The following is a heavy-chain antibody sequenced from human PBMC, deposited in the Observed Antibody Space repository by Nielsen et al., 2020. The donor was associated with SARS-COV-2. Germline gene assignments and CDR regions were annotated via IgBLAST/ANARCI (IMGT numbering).Heavy chain of an antibody. V-gene: IGHV4-31*03. D-gene: IGHD1-26*01. CDR2: IYYSGST. J-gene: IGHJ6*02. CDR3: ARAPGWELLGLNYYYYYGMDV. CDR1: GGSISSGGYY. Sequence: SETLSLTCTVSGGSISSGGYYWSWIRQHPGKGLEWIGYIYYSGSTYYNPSLKSRVTISVDTSKNQFSLKLSSVTAADTAVYYCARAPGWELLGLNYYYYYGMDVWGQRTTVTVSS.